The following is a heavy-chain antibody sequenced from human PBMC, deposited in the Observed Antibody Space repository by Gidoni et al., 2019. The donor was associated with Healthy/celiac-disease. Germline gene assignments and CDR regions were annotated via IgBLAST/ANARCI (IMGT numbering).Heavy chain of an antibody. J-gene: IGHJ5*02. V-gene: IGHV4-34*01. D-gene: IGHD2-2*01. CDR2: INHSGST. Sequence: QVQLQRWGAGLLKTSETLSITCAIYGGSFSGYYWSWIRQPPGKGLEWIGEINHSGSTNYNPSLKSRVTISVDTSKIQFSLKLSSVTAADTAVYYCARGTAYQNHWGQGTLVTVSS. CDR1: GGSFSGYY. CDR3: ARGTAYQNH.